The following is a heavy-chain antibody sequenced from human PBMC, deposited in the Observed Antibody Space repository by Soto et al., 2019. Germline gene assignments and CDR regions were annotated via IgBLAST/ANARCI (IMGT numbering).Heavy chain of an antibody. Sequence: QVQLVQSGAEVKKPGASVRVSCKASGYTFTSYDINWVRQATGQGLEWMGWMNPNSGNTAYAQKFQGRVTMTRNTSISTAYMELSSLRSEDTAVYYCAREKSSGYYYDYWGQGTLVTVSS. D-gene: IGHD3-22*01. J-gene: IGHJ4*02. CDR3: AREKSSGYYYDY. CDR1: GYTFTSYD. V-gene: IGHV1-8*01. CDR2: MNPNSGNT.